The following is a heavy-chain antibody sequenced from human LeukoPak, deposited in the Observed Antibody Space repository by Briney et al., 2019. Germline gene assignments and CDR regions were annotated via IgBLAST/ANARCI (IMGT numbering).Heavy chain of an antibody. Sequence: GGSLRLSCAASAFIFSTYTITCVRQAPGKGLEWVSSITSSSTYIYYADSLKGRFTISRDNAKNSLFLQMNSLRAEDTAVYYCARVATVTTDFDYWGLGTLVTVSS. CDR2: ITSSSTYI. D-gene: IGHD4-17*01. V-gene: IGHV3-21*01. CDR3: ARVATVTTDFDY. J-gene: IGHJ4*02. CDR1: AFIFSTYT.